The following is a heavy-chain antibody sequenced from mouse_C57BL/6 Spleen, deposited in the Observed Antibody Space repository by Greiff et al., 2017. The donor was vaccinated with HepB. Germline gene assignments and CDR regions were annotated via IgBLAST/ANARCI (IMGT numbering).Heavy chain of an antibody. CDR1: GFNIKNTY. CDR2: IDPANGNT. CDR3: ARGYYGSSYPAWFAY. Sequence: VQLQQSVAELVRPGASVKLSCTASGFNIKNTYMHWVKQRPEQGLEWIGRIDPANGNTKYAPKFQGKATITADTSSNTAYLQLSSLTSEDTAIYYCARGYYGSSYPAWFAYWGQGTLVTVSA. V-gene: IGHV14-3*01. J-gene: IGHJ3*01. D-gene: IGHD1-1*01.